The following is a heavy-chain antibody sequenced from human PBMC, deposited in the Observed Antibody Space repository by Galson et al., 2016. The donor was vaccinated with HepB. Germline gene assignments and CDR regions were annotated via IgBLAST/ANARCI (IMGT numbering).Heavy chain of an antibody. Sequence: SLRLSCAASGFTFSSYGMHWVRQAPGKGLEWVAMIWYDGSDKYYADSVKGRFTISRDNSKNTLYLQMNSLRAEDTAVYYCAKDPIQCGGDCTRASYYFDYWGQGLLVAVSS. J-gene: IGHJ4*02. D-gene: IGHD2-21*02. CDR3: AKDPIQCGGDCTRASYYFDY. V-gene: IGHV3-33*06. CDR1: GFTFSSYG. CDR2: IWYDGSDK.